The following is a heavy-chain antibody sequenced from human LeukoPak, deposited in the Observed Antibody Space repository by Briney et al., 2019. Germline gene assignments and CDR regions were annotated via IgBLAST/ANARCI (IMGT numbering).Heavy chain of an antibody. D-gene: IGHD6-6*01. CDR2: ISSSSSYI. V-gene: IGHV3-21*01. CDR3: AREVAARTFDY. J-gene: IGHJ4*02. CDR1: GFTFSSYS. Sequence: GGSLRLSGAASGFTFSSYSMNWVRQAPGKGLEWVSSISSSSSYIYYADSVKGRFTISRDNAKNSLYLQMNSLRAEDTAVYYCAREVAARTFDYWGQGTLVTVSS.